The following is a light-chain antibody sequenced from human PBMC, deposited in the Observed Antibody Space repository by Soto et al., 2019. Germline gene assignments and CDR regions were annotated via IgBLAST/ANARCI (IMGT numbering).Light chain of an antibody. V-gene: IGKV1-39*01. CDR3: QQSYSMPLN. CDR1: QSISTY. J-gene: IGKJ4*01. Sequence: DIQMTQSPSSLSASVGDRITVTCRASQSISTYLNWYQQKPGKAPKLLIYAASSLQSGVPSRFSGSGSETDFTLTISSLQPEDFATYYCQQSYSMPLNFGGGTKVEIK. CDR2: AAS.